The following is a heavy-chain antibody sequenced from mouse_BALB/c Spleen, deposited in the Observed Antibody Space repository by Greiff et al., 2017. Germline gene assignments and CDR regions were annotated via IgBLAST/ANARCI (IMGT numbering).Heavy chain of an antibody. CDR3: ARYRGGYSYAMDY. D-gene: IGHD2-3*01. CDR1: GDSITSGY. J-gene: IGHJ4*01. V-gene: IGHV3-8*02. CDR2: ISYSGST. Sequence: EVKLQESGPSLVKPSQTLSLTCSVTGDSITSGYWNWIRKFPGNKLEYMGYISYSGSTYYNPSLKSRISITRDTSKNQYYLQLNSVTTEDTATYYCARYRGGYSYAMDYWGQGTSVTVSS.